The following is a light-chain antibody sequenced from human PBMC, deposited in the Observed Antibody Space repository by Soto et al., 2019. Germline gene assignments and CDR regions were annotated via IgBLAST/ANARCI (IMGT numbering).Light chain of an antibody. CDR3: AVWDDSLSGMV. Sequence: QSVLTQPPSASGTPGQRVTISCSGSSSNIETNTVDWYQHLPGTAPKVLIFNNNQRPSGVPDRFSGSKSGTSASLAISGLQSEDEADYYGAVWDDSLSGMVFGGGTKLTVL. V-gene: IGLV1-44*01. CDR1: SSNIETNT. J-gene: IGLJ2*01. CDR2: NNN.